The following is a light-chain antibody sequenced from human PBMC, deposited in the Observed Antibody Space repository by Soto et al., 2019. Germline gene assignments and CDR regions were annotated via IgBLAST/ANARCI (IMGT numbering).Light chain of an antibody. CDR2: AAS. V-gene: IGKV1-39*01. CDR1: QSISNY. Sequence: EIQMTQSPSSLSSSVVDIVTITCRASQSISNYLNWYQHKPGKAPKLLISAASSLQSGVPSRFSGSGSGTDFTLTISSLQPEDFATYYCQQSYSTPAFGQGTKVDIK. J-gene: IGKJ1*01. CDR3: QQSYSTPA.